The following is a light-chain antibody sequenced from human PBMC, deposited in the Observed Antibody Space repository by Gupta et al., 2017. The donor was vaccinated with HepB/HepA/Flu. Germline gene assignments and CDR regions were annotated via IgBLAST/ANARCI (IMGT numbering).Light chain of an antibody. J-gene: IGKJ3*01. CDR1: QNVDSSY. Sequence: VLTQSPGTLSLSPGERATPSCRASQNVDSSYLAWYQQKPGQAPRLLIYGASRRASGIPDRFSGRGSGTDFTLSIRRLEPEDFAVYYCQQYAGSPPELTFGPGTKVKIK. CDR2: GAS. V-gene: IGKV3-20*01. CDR3: QQYAGSPPELT.